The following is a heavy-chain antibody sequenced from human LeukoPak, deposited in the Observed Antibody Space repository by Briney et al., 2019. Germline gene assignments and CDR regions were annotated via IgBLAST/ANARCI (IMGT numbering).Heavy chain of an antibody. CDR3: ARGANYYDSSGYYIAAGFDY. CDR1: GGSFSGYY. CDR2: INHSGST. D-gene: IGHD3-22*01. J-gene: IGHJ4*02. V-gene: IGHV4-34*01. Sequence: SETLSLTCAVYGGSFSGYYWSWIRQPPGKGLEWIGEINHSGSTNYNPSLKSRVTISVDTSKNQFSLKLSSVTAADTAVYYRARGANYYDSSGYYIAAGFDYWGQGTLVTVSS.